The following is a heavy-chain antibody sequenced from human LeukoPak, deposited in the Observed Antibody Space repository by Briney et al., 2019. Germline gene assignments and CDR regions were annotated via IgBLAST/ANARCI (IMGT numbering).Heavy chain of an antibody. D-gene: IGHD3-10*01. CDR1: GGSISSYY. J-gene: IGHJ4*02. CDR3: ARAYGSGSYLFDY. Sequence: SETLSLTCTVSGGSISSYYWSWIRQPPGKGLEWIGYIYYSGSTNYNPSLKSRVTTSVDTSKNQFSLKLSSVTAADTAVYYCARAYGSGSYLFDYWGQGTLVTVSS. CDR2: IYYSGST. V-gene: IGHV4-59*01.